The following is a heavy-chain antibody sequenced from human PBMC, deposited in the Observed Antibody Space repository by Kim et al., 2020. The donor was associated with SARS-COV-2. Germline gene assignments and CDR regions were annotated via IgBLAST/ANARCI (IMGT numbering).Heavy chain of an antibody. CDR2: IRSKAYGGTT. J-gene: IGHJ6*02. CDR1: GFTFGDYA. Sequence: GGSLRLSCTASGFTFGDYAMSWFRQAPGKGLEWVGFIRSKAYGGTTEYAASVKGRFTISRDDSKSIAYLQMNSLKTEDTAVYYCTRDLGAYYDFWSGSLSYYYYGMDVWGQGTTVTVSS. V-gene: IGHV3-49*03. CDR3: TRDLGAYYDFWSGSLSYYYYGMDV. D-gene: IGHD3-3*01.